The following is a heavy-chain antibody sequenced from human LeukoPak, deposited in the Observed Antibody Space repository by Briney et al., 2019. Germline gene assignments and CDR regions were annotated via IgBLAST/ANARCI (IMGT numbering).Heavy chain of an antibody. D-gene: IGHD4-23*01. V-gene: IGHV3-64D*06. J-gene: IGHJ4*02. CDR2: ITGDGGRT. CDR1: GFTFSSYW. Sequence: HPGGSLRLSCAASGFTFSSYWMNWARQAPGKGLECVSAITGDGGRTYYADSVKGRFTVSRDNSKNTLYLQMNSLRAEDTAVYYCVKDPFYGGNPLYYFDYWGQGTLVTVSS. CDR3: VKDPFYGGNPLYYFDY.